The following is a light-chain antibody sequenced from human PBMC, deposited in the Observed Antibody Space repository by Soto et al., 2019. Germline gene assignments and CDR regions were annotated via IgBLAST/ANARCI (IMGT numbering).Light chain of an antibody. V-gene: IGLV2-11*01. J-gene: IGLJ1*01. CDR3: CSYADRSFV. Sequence: QSALTQPRSVSGSPGQSVTISCTGTSSDIGRYNYVSWYQQLPGKAPKLMIYDVSKRPSGVPDRFSGSKSGNTASLTISGLQAEEEADYYCCSYADRSFVFGTGTKLTVL. CDR1: SSDIGRYNY. CDR2: DVS.